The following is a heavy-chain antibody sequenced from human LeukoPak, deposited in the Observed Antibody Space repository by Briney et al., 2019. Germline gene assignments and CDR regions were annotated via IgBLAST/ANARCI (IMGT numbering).Heavy chain of an antibody. CDR1: GGSFSGYY. V-gene: IGHV4-34*01. J-gene: IGHJ4*02. CDR2: IKHSGST. D-gene: IGHD3-22*01. CDR3: ARGKLYYYDSSGYPRTYYFDY. Sequence: PSETLSLTCAVYGGSFSGYYWSWIRQPPGKGLEWIGEIKHSGSTNYNPSLKSRVTISVDTSKNQFSLKLSSVTAADTAVYYCARGKLYYYDSSGYPRTYYFDYWGQGTLVTVSS.